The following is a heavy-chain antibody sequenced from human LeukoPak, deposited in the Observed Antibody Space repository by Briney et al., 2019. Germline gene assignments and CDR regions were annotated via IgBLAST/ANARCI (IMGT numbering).Heavy chain of an antibody. V-gene: IGHV3-23*01. CDR2: ISGSGGST. D-gene: IGHD3-10*01. CDR3: AKVGELLWFGEYPNFDY. CDR1: GFTFSSYG. J-gene: IGHJ4*02. Sequence: GGTLRLSCAASGFTFSSYGMSWVRQAPGKGLEWVSAISGSGGSTYYADSVKGRFTISRDNSKNTLYLQMNSLRAEDTAVYYCAKVGELLWFGEYPNFDYWGQGTLVTVSS.